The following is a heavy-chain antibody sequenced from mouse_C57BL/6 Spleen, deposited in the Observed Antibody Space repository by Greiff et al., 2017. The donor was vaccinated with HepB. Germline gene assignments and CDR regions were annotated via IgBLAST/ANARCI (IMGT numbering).Heavy chain of an antibody. D-gene: IGHD2-2*01. Sequence: QVQLKQSGAELVKPGASVKISCKASGYAFSSYWMNWVKQRPGKGLEWIGQIYPGDGDTNYNGKFKGKATLTADKSSSTAYMQLSSLTSEDSAVYFCARGAGYYYAMDYWGQGTSVTVSS. CDR2: IYPGDGDT. CDR3: ARGAGYYYAMDY. J-gene: IGHJ4*01. V-gene: IGHV1-80*01. CDR1: GYAFSSYW.